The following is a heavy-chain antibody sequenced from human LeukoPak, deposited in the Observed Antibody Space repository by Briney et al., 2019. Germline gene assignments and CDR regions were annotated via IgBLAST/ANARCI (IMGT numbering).Heavy chain of an antibody. CDR2: VYYSGNT. J-gene: IGHJ6*03. CDR1: VGSLSSSRYY. Sequence: PETLSLTCTVSVGSLSSSRYYWGWIRQSPGKWLEWIGSVYYSGNTDFNPSHTRRVTISVDTSKTQFSLKVSSVTAADTAVYYCARQSDSGSWYQAHYTYYMDVWGKGTTVTISS. CDR3: ARQSDSGSWYQAHYTYYMDV. D-gene: IGHD6-13*01. V-gene: IGHV4-39*01.